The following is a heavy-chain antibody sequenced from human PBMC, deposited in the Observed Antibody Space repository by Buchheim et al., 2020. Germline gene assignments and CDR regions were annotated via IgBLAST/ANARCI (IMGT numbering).Heavy chain of an antibody. CDR2: ISYDGSNK. V-gene: IGHV3-30*03. CDR1: GFTFSSYG. CDR3: ASRERDYYYYGMDV. Sequence: QVQLVESGGGVVQPGRSLRLSCAASGFTFSSYGMHWVRQAPGKGLEWVAVISYDGSNKYYADSVKGRFTISRDNSKNTLYLQMNSLRAEDTAVYYCASRERDYYYYGMDVWGQGTT. J-gene: IGHJ6*02.